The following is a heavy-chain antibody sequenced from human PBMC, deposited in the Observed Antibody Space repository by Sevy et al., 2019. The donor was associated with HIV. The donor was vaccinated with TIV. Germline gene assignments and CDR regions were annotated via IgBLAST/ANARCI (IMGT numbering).Heavy chain of an antibody. V-gene: IGHV3-21*01. D-gene: IGHD3-3*01. CDR3: ARARVTIFGLKYYYYGMDV. CDR1: GFTFSSYS. Sequence: GGSLRLSCAASGFTFSSYSMNWVRQAPGKGLEWVSSISSSSSYIYYADSVKGRFTISRDNAKNSLYLQMNSLRAEDTAAYYCARARVTIFGLKYYYYGMDVWGQGTTVTVSS. CDR2: ISSSSSYI. J-gene: IGHJ6*02.